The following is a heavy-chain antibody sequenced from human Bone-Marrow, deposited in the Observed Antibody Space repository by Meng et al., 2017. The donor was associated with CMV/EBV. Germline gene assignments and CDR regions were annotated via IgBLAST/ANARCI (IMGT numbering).Heavy chain of an antibody. D-gene: IGHD3-9*01. CDR2: IYYSGTT. CDR3: AGERNYDILTGYYPPVD. J-gene: IGHJ4*02. V-gene: IGHV4-39*01. Sequence: SETLSLTCTVSGGSISSSRYYWGWIRQPPGKGLEWIGSIYYSGTTYYNPSLKSRVTISVDTSKNQFSLKLSSVTAADTAVYYCAGERNYDILTGYYPPVDWGQGTLVTVSS. CDR1: GGSISSSRYY.